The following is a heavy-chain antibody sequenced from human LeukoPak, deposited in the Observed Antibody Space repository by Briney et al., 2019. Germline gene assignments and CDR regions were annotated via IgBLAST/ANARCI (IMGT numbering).Heavy chain of an antibody. CDR3: AKWLRVATTYFDY. CDR1: GFTFSSYA. V-gene: IGHV3-23*01. Sequence: GGSLRLSCAASGFTFSSYAMSWVRQTPGKGLEWVSTIPDGSTNTYYADSVKGRFTISRDNSKNTLYLQMNSLGAEDAAVYYCAKWLRVATTYFDYWGQGALVTVSS. D-gene: IGHD5-24*01. CDR2: IPDGSTNT. J-gene: IGHJ4*02.